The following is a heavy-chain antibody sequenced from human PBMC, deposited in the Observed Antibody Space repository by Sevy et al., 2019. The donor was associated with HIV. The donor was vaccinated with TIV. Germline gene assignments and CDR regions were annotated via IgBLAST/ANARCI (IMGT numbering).Heavy chain of an antibody. CDR2: ISAYNGNT. Sequence: ASVKVSCKASGYTFTSYGISWVRQAPGQGLEWMGWISAYNGNTNYAQKLQGRVTMTTDTSTSTAYMELRSLRSDDTAVYYCARDSVTGTTVIPYYSYMDVWGKGTTVTVSS. J-gene: IGHJ6*03. V-gene: IGHV1-18*01. CDR1: GYTFTSYG. D-gene: IGHD1-7*01. CDR3: ARDSVTGTTVIPYYSYMDV.